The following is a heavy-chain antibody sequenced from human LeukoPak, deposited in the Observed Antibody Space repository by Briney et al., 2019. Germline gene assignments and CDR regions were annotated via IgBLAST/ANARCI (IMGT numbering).Heavy chain of an antibody. V-gene: IGHV3-7*01. D-gene: IGHD3-16*02. J-gene: IGHJ4*02. CDR1: GFTFSSYW. Sequence: GGSLRLSCAASGFTFSSYWMSWVRQAPGKGLEWVANIKQDGSEKYYVDSVKGRFTISRDNAKNSLYLQMNSLRAEDTAVYYCARDLNDYVWGSYRPHYFDYWAQATLVTVSS. CDR3: ARDLNDYVWGSYRPHYFDY. CDR2: IKQDGSEK.